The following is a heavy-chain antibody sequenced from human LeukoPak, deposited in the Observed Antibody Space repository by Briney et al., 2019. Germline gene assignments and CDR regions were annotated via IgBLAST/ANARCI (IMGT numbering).Heavy chain of an antibody. V-gene: IGHV3-30*03. Sequence: GGSLRPSCAASGFTFSSYSMNWVRQAPGKGLEWVAVISYDGSNKYYADSVKGRFTISRDNSKNTLYLQMNSLRAEDTAVYYCARVRGYYDSSGYYFDYWGQGTLVTVSS. CDR3: ARVRGYYDSSGYYFDY. D-gene: IGHD3-22*01. CDR2: ISYDGSNK. J-gene: IGHJ4*02. CDR1: GFTFSSYS.